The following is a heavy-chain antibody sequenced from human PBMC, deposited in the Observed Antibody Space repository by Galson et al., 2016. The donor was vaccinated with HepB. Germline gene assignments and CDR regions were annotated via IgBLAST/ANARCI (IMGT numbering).Heavy chain of an antibody. CDR3: AKDISSGDYGYNWFDP. J-gene: IGHJ5*02. V-gene: IGHV3-9*01. D-gene: IGHD4-17*01. CDR2: ITWNSGDM. CDR1: GFVFDDYA. Sequence: SLRLSCAASGFVFDDYAMHWVRQAPGKGLEWVSGITWNSGDMDYADSVKGRFTISRDNANNSLYLQMNSLKPEDTALYYCAKDISSGDYGYNWFDPWGQGTPVTVSS.